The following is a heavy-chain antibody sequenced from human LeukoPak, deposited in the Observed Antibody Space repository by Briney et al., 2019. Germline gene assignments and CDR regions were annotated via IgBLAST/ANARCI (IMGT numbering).Heavy chain of an antibody. Sequence: GGSLRLSCAASGFAFSIYGMHWVRQAPGKGLEWVAFIWYDGSNKYYADTVEGRFTISRDNAKNTLYLEMNSLRAEDTALYYCAKGPGAAVGKRYIQHWGQGTLVTVSS. CDR3: AKGPGAAVGKRYIQH. CDR1: GFAFSIYG. V-gene: IGHV3-30*02. CDR2: IWYDGSNK. J-gene: IGHJ1*01. D-gene: IGHD6-13*01.